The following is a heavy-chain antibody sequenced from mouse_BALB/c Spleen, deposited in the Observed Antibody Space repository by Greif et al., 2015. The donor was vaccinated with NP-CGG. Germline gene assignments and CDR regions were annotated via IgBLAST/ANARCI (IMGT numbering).Heavy chain of an antibody. CDR3: ARWDGYGSSPHYAMDY. D-gene: IGHD1-1*01. CDR1: GYTFTSYW. Sequence: QVQLQQSGAELVKPGASVKLSCKASGYTFTSYWMHWVKQRPGQGLEWIGEIDPSDSYTNYNQKFKGKATLTVDKSSSTAYMQLSSLTSEDSAVYYCARWDGYGSSPHYAMDYWGQGTSVTVSS. CDR2: IDPSDSYT. V-gene: IGHV1-69*02. J-gene: IGHJ4*01.